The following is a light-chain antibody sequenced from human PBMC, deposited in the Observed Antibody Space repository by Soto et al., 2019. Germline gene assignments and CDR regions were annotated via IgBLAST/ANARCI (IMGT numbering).Light chain of an antibody. CDR1: QSVSSGY. V-gene: IGKV3-20*01. CDR2: GAS. CDR3: QQYGTSPWT. Sequence: IVLTQSPVPLSLSPGERATLSCRASQSVSSGYLAWYQQRPGQAPRLLIYGASTRATGIPDRFSGSGSGTDFTLTISRLEPEDFAVYYCQQYGTSPWTFGQGTKVDI. J-gene: IGKJ1*01.